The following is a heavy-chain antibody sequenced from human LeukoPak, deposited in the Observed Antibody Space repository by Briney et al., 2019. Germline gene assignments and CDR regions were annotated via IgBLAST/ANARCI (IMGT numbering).Heavy chain of an antibody. D-gene: IGHD6-13*01. CDR2: INANSGGT. CDR1: GYTFTGYY. V-gene: IGHV1-2*02. CDR3: ARGVAADAPDY. Sequence: ASVKVSCKASGYTFTGYYMHWVRQAPGQGLEWMGWINANSGGTNYAQKFQGRVTMTRDTSTSTVYMELSSLRSEDTAVYYCARGVAADAPDYWGQGTLVTVSS. J-gene: IGHJ4*02.